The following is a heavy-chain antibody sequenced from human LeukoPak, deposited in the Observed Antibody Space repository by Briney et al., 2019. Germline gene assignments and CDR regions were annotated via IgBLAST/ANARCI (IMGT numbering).Heavy chain of an antibody. CDR2: IKSDGST. D-gene: IGHD1-7*01. CDR1: GFTFSRYW. Sequence: GGSLRLSCAASGFTFSRYWMHWVRQAPGKGLVWVSRIKSDGSTNYADSVKGRFTISRDNAKNTVSLQMNSLRAEDTGVYYCAKDRDKGNYYFDYWGQGTLVTVSS. J-gene: IGHJ4*02. CDR3: AKDRDKGNYYFDY. V-gene: IGHV3-74*01.